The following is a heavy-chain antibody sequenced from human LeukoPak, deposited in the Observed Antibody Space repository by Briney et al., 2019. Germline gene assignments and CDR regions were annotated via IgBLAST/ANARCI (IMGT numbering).Heavy chain of an antibody. D-gene: IGHD4-17*01. V-gene: IGHV5-51*01. CDR3: GKIGTTVTSFDY. CDR2: IYPGDSDT. CDR1: GYSYTRYW. J-gene: IGHJ4*02. Sequence: GESLKISCKGSGYSYTRYWIGWVRQMPGKGLEWMGIIYPGDSDTRYSPSFQGQVTISADKSISTAYLQWSSLKASDTGMYYCGKIGTTVTSFDYWGQGTLVTVSS.